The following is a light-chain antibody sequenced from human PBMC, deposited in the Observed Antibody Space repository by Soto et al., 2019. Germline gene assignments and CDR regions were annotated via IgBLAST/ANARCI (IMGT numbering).Light chain of an antibody. CDR2: AAS. CDR3: QQYYSYPRT. Sequence: AIRMTQSTSSFSASTGDRVTITCRASQGISSYLAWYQPKPEKAPKLLIYAASTLQSGVPSRFSGSGSGTDFTLTISCLQAEDFATYDCQQYYSYPRTFGGGTKVDIQ. J-gene: IGKJ4*01. V-gene: IGKV1-8*01. CDR1: QGISSY.